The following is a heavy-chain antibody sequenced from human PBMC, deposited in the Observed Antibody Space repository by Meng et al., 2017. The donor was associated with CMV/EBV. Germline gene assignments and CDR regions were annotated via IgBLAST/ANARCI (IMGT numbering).Heavy chain of an antibody. CDR2: IYNDGGT. J-gene: IGHJ4*02. Sequence: GGSLRLSCAASGFIVSSHYMNWVRQTPGVGLEWVSLIYNDGGTYYADSVKGRFTISRDNSKNTLYLQMKSLRADDTAVYYCARWYYDFWSGYWALIDYWGQGTLVTVSS. CDR1: GFIVSSHY. CDR3: ARWYYDFWSGYWALIDY. D-gene: IGHD3-3*01. V-gene: IGHV3-66*02.